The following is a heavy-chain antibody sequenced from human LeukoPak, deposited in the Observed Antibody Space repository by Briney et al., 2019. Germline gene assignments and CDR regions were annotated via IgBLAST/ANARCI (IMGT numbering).Heavy chain of an antibody. CDR3: AREMAGTTSKHKRIDAFDI. V-gene: IGHV3-7*01. D-gene: IGHD1-1*01. Sequence: GGSLRLSCAASGFTFSSYWMSWVRQAPGKGLEWVANIKQDGSEKYYVDSVKGRFTISRDNAKNSLYLQMNSLRAEDTAVYYCAREMAGTTSKHKRIDAFDIWGQGTMVTVSS. J-gene: IGHJ3*02. CDR1: GFTFSSYW. CDR2: IKQDGSEK.